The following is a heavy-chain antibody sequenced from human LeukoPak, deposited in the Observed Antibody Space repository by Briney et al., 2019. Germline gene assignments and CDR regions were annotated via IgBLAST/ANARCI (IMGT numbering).Heavy chain of an antibody. V-gene: IGHV1-69*13. J-gene: IGHJ4*02. CDR3: ARGGSNSGIYFDY. Sequence: SVNVSCKASGGTFSSYALSWLRQAPGQGLDWMGGIIPIFGTANYAHKFQGRVTITADESTSTAYMELSSLRSEDTAVYYCARGGSNSGIYFDYWGQGTLVTVSS. CDR2: IIPIFGTA. D-gene: IGHD4-23*01. CDR1: GGTFSSYA.